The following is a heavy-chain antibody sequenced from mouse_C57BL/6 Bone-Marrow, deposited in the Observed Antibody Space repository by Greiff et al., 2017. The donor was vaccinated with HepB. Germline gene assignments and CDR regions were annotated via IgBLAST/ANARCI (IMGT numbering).Heavy chain of an antibody. CDR2: ISDGGSYT. D-gene: IGHD3-3*01. CDR3: ARTAKSFDY. Sequence: EVQVVESGGGLVKPGGSLKLSCAASGFTFSSYAMSWVRQTPEKRLEWVATISDGGSYTYYPDNVKGRFTISRDNAKNNLYLQMSHLKSEDTAMYYCARTAKSFDYWGQGTTLTVSS. CDR1: GFTFSSYA. J-gene: IGHJ2*01. V-gene: IGHV5-4*01.